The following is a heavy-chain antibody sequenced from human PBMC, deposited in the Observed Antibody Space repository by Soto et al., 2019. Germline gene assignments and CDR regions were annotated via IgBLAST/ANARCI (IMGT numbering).Heavy chain of an antibody. D-gene: IGHD2-21*02. CDR3: ATPWPLFGGNSLAPYDY. Sequence: GESLKISCKVSGYNFATYWIAWASQMPVKGLEWRGIIYPGDSDTRYSPSFQGQVTISAEKSISTAYVQWTSLKASDTAMYYCATPWPLFGGNSLAPYDYLGQGPLVTVSS. V-gene: IGHV5-51*01. CDR1: GYNFATYW. J-gene: IGHJ4*02. CDR2: IYPGDSDT.